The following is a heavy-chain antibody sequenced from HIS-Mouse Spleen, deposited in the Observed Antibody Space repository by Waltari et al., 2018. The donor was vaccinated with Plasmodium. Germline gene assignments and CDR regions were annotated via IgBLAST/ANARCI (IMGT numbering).Heavy chain of an antibody. CDR3: ASSGSGSYYY. J-gene: IGHJ4*02. CDR1: GGSFRGYY. Sequence: QVQLQQSGAGLLQPSETLSLTCAVYGGSFRGYYWSWIRQPPGKGLEWIGEINHSGSTNYNPSLKSRVTISVDTSKNQFSLKLSSVTAADTAVYYCASSGSGSYYYWGQGTLVTVSS. D-gene: IGHD3-10*01. V-gene: IGHV4-34*01. CDR2: INHSGST.